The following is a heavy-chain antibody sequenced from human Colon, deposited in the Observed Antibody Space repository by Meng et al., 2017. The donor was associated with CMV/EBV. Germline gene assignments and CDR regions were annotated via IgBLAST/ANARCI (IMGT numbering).Heavy chain of an antibody. J-gene: IGHJ4*02. Sequence: GGSLRLSCVASGLSSYNILWVRQAPGKGLEWVSSISPTSTNIFYADSVSGRFSVSRDNAQNSVYLQMNSLRAEDTAVYYCARDPKVLDTTLATGYWGQGTLVTVSS. CDR1: GLSSYN. CDR2: ISPTSTNI. D-gene: IGHD5-18*01. CDR3: ARDPKVLDTTLATGY. V-gene: IGHV3-21*01.